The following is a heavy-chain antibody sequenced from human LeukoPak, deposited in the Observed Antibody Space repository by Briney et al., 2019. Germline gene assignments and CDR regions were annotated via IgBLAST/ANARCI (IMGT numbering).Heavy chain of an antibody. J-gene: IGHJ2*01. CDR3: ARFGYSTSLDFYLDV. Sequence: GEALKISFQAPGFTLTNYWIAWVRQLPGKGLEWVGIVHAGDSDARYSPSFQDQVTMSADKSISTAYLQWNSLRASDSAMYFCARFGYSTSLDFYLDVWGRGTLVAASS. CDR1: GFTLTNYW. CDR2: VHAGDSDA. V-gene: IGHV5-51*01. D-gene: IGHD6-13*01.